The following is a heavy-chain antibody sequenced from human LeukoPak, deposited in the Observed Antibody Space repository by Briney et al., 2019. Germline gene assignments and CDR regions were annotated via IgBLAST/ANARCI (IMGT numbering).Heavy chain of an antibody. CDR2: ISSSSSCI. Sequence: GGSLRLSCAASGFTFSSYSMNWVRQAPGKGLEWVSSISSSSSCIYYADSVKGRFTISRDNAKNSLYLQMNSLRAEDTAVYYCARGPSYNWSYDYWGQGTLVAVSS. CDR1: GFTFSSYS. V-gene: IGHV3-21*01. J-gene: IGHJ4*02. D-gene: IGHD1-7*01. CDR3: ARGPSYNWSYDY.